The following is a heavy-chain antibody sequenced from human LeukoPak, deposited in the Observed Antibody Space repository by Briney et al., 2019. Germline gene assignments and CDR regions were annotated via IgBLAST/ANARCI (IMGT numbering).Heavy chain of an antibody. V-gene: IGHV4-61*02. Sequence: SETLSLTCTVSGGSISSVSDYWHWIRQPAGKGLEWIGRMYTSGSSNYNPSLKSRVTISVDTSKNQVSLKLSSVTAADTAVYYCARGGYYGSGNDFRFDPWGQGTLVTVSS. CDR1: GGSISSVSDY. CDR3: ARGGYYGSGNDFRFDP. CDR2: MYTSGSS. D-gene: IGHD3-10*01. J-gene: IGHJ5*02.